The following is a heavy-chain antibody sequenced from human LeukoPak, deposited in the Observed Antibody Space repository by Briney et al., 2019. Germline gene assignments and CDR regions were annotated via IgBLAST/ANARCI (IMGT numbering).Heavy chain of an antibody. CDR2: ISSSGSTI. Sequence: QAGGSLRLSCAASGFTFSSYEMNWVRQAPGKGLEWVSYISSSGSTIYYADSVKGRFTISRDNAKNSLYLQMNSLRAEDTAVYYCAREVILTGLDYWGQGTLVTVSS. D-gene: IGHD3-9*01. J-gene: IGHJ4*02. CDR3: AREVILTGLDY. CDR1: GFTFSSYE. V-gene: IGHV3-48*03.